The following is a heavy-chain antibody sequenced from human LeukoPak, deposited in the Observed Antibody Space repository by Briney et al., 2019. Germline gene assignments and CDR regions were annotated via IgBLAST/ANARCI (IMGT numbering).Heavy chain of an antibody. J-gene: IGHJ4*02. V-gene: IGHV3-48*01. Sequence: PGGSLRLSCAASGFTFSSYSMNWVRQAPGKGLEWVSYIDSSSSTIYYADSVKGRFTISRDNAKNSLYLQMNSLRAEDTAVYYCASPFDYWGQGTLSPSPQ. CDR1: GFTFSSYS. CDR2: IDSSSSTI. CDR3: ASPFDY.